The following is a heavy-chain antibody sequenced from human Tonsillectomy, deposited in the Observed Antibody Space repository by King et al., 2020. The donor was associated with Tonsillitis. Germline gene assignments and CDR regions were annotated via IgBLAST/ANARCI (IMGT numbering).Heavy chain of an antibody. Sequence: VQLVQSGGGLVQPGGSLRLSCAASGFTFSSYAMSWVRQAPGKGLEWVSTISGSAGNTYYADSVKGRFTISRDNSKNTMYLQMNSLRAEDTAVYYCAKDHSGYDYGEWGQGTLVTVSS. CDR2: ISGSAGNT. D-gene: IGHD5-12*01. CDR1: GFTFSSYA. V-gene: IGHV3-23*04. J-gene: IGHJ4*02. CDR3: AKDHSGYDYGE.